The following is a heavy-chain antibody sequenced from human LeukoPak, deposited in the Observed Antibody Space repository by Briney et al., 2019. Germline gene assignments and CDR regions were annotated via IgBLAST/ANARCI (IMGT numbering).Heavy chain of an antibody. V-gene: IGHV4-59*01. J-gene: IGHJ4*02. D-gene: IGHD6-13*01. Sequence: NPSETLSLTCTVSGGSISSYYWSWIRQPPGKGLGWIGYIYYSGSTNYNPSLKSRVTISVDTSKNQFSLKLSSVTAADTAVYYCARDSSSSWSTIVYWGQGTLVTVSS. CDR2: IYYSGST. CDR3: ARDSSSSWSTIVY. CDR1: GGSISSYY.